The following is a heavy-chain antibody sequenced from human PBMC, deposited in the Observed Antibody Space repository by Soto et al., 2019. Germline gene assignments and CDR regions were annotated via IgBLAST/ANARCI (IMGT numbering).Heavy chain of an antibody. D-gene: IGHD3-10*01. V-gene: IGHV2-5*02. J-gene: IGHJ4*02. Sequence: QITLKESGPPLVKPTQTLTLTCTFSGFSLSTSGVGVGWIRQPPGKALEWLALIYWDDDKRYSPSLKSRLTITKDTSKNQVVLTMTNMDPVDTATYYCAHYLPDYYGSGSPFDYWGQGTLVTVSS. CDR1: GFSLSTSGVG. CDR2: IYWDDDK. CDR3: AHYLPDYYGSGSPFDY.